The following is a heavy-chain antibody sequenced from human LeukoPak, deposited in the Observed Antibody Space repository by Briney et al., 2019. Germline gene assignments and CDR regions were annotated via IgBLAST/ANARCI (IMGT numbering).Heavy chain of an antibody. Sequence: PSETLSLTCTVSGHSIRSDYYWGWIRQSPGKGLEWIGSISYSGTTYYNPSLKSRVTISVDTSKNHFSLKLSSVTAADTAVYYCAANSADYNTLGSSYKVWGQGTLVTVSS. D-gene: IGHD3-10*01. CDR3: AANSADYNTLGSSYKV. CDR2: ISYSGTT. CDR1: GHSIRSDYY. J-gene: IGHJ4*02. V-gene: IGHV4-38-2*02.